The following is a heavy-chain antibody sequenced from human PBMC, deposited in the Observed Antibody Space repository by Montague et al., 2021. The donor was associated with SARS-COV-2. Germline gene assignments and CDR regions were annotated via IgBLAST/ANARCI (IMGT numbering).Heavy chain of an antibody. CDR2: IDWDDDK. V-gene: IGHV2-70*01. Sequence: PALVKPTQTLTLTCTFSGFSLSTSGMCVSWIRQPPGKALEWLALIDWDDDKYYSTPLKTRLTISKDTSKNQVVLKMTNMDPVDTATYYCARSFSIFGVVIIPAYCDYWGQGTLVTVSS. J-gene: IGHJ4*02. D-gene: IGHD3-3*01. CDR1: GFSLSTSGMC. CDR3: ARSFSIFGVVIIPAYCDY.